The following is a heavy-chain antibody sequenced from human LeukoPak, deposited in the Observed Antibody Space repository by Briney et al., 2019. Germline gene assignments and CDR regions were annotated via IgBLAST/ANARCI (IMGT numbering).Heavy chain of an antibody. D-gene: IGHD6-19*01. CDR3: ARKRTYSSGWYVLYYGMDV. CDR2: IIPIFGTA. CDR1: GGTFISYA. J-gene: IGHJ6*02. Sequence: GASVKVSCKASGGTFISYAISWVRQAPGQGLEWMGGIIPIFGTANYAQKFQGRVTITADESTSTAYMELSSLRSEDTAVYYCARKRTYSSGWYVLYYGMDVWGQGTTVNVSS. V-gene: IGHV1-69*13.